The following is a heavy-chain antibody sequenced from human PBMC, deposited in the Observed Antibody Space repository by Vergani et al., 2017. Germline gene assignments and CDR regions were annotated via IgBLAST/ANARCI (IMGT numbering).Heavy chain of an antibody. Sequence: QVQVVQSGAEVKKSGASVKVSCKTSGYTFSNYYMHWVRQAPGQGLEWMGIINPSGGHTNYAQKFQGRVTMTRDTSTSTVYMELSSLRSEDTAIYYCARGDYGFFTGYRYWGQGTLVTVSA. CDR2: INPSGGHT. V-gene: IGHV1-46*03. CDR3: ARGDYGFFTGYRY. D-gene: IGHD3-9*01. CDR1: GYTFSNYY. J-gene: IGHJ4*02.